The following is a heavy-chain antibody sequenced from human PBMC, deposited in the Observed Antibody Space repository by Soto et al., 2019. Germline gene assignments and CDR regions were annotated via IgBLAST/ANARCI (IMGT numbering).Heavy chain of an antibody. J-gene: IGHJ6*02. Sequence: GGSLRLSCAASGFTFSSYAMHWVRQAPGKGLEWVAVISYDGSNKYYADSVKGRFTISRDNSKSTLYLQMNSLRAEDTAVYYCARDAAITMVRGVLLGPYYYYGMDVWGQGTTVTVSS. CDR2: ISYDGSNK. D-gene: IGHD3-10*01. CDR3: ARDAAITMVRGVLLGPYYYYGMDV. V-gene: IGHV3-30-3*01. CDR1: GFTFSSYA.